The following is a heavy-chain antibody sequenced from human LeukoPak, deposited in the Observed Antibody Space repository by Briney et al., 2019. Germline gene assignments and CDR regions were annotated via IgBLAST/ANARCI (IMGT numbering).Heavy chain of an antibody. CDR3: AREDIAVAGTYFDP. CDR1: GFTFSSYG. V-gene: IGHV3-33*01. Sequence: SGGSLRLSCAASGFTFSSYGMHWVRQAPGKGLEWVAVIWYDGSNKYYADSVKGRFTISRDNSKNTLYLQMNSLRAEDTAVYYCAREDIAVAGTYFDPWGQGTLVTVSS. CDR2: IWYDGSNK. D-gene: IGHD6-19*01. J-gene: IGHJ5*02.